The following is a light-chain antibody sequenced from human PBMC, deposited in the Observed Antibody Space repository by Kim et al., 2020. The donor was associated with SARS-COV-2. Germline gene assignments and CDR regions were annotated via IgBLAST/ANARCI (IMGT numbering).Light chain of an antibody. CDR2: EAT. V-gene: IGKV3D-15*01. CDR1: QGVSSN. CDR3: QQYNDWPLS. Sequence: VSPGERATHSCRASQGVSSNLAWYQQKPGQAPRLLIYEATIRATDIPARFSGSGSGTEFTLTISSLQSEDFAVYYCQQYNDWPLSFGGGTKVDIK. J-gene: IGKJ4*01.